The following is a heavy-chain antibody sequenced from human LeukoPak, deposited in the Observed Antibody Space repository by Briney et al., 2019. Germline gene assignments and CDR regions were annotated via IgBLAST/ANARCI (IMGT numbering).Heavy chain of an antibody. CDR2: INPNSGGT. CDR1: GYAFTDYH. J-gene: IGHJ4*02. V-gene: IGHV1-2*02. CDR3: AKGWARLFDY. Sequence: GASVKVSCKASGYAFTDYHMHWVRQAPGQGLEWMGWINPNSGGTNYARKFQGRVTMTRDTSISTAYMELSGLASDDTAVYYCAKGWARLFDYWGQGTLVTVSS. D-gene: IGHD5-24*01.